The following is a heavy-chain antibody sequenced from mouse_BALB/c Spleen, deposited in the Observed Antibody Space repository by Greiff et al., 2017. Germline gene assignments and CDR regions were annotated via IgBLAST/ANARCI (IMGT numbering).Heavy chain of an antibody. CDR1: GFTFSSYT. Sequence: EVQLVESGGGLVKPGGSLKLSCAASGFTFSSYTMSWVRQTPEKRLEWVATISSGGGNTYYPDSVKGRFTISRDNAKNNLYLQMSSLRSEDTALYYCARYYGNYLDYWGQGTTLTVSS. J-gene: IGHJ2*01. CDR3: ARYYGNYLDY. CDR2: ISSGGGNT. D-gene: IGHD2-1*01. V-gene: IGHV5-9*03.